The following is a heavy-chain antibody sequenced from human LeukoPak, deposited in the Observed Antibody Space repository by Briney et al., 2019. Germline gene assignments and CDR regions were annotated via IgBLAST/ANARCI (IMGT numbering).Heavy chain of an antibody. CDR2: IYYSGTT. Sequence: SETLSLTCNVSGGSIRTHYWSWMRQPPGKGLEWLGHIYYSGTTHHNPSLRSRVTLSVVGSKSQFSLKLTSVTAADTAVYYCARGAAVFFDAFDIWGQGTMATVSS. V-gene: IGHV4-59*11. D-gene: IGHD3-3*01. CDR1: GGSIRTHY. CDR3: ARGAAVFFDAFDI. J-gene: IGHJ3*02.